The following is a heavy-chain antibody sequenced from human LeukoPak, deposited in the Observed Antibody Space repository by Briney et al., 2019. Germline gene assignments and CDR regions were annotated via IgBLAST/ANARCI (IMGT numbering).Heavy chain of an antibody. Sequence: ASVKVSCKASGYTFTSYGISWVRQAPGQGLEWMGWISAYNGNTNYAQKLQGRVTMTTDTSTSTAYMELRSLRSDDTAVYYCARDPEDTIFGVVTGYYMDVWGKGTTVTVSS. CDR3: ARDPEDTIFGVVTGYYMDV. V-gene: IGHV1-18*01. D-gene: IGHD3-3*01. J-gene: IGHJ6*03. CDR1: GYTFTSYG. CDR2: ISAYNGNT.